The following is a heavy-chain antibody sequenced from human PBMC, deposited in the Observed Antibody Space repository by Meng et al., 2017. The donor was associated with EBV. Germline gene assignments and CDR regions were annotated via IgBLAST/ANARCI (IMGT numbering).Heavy chain of an antibody. V-gene: IGHV1-2*06. CDR3: ARVGIAVAGTGDY. J-gene: IGHJ4*02. CDR1: GYTFTGYY. Sequence: QVQLVQSGAEVKKPGASVKVSCKASGYTFTGYYMHWVRQSPGQGLEWMGRINPNSGGTNYAQKFQGRVTMTRDTSISTAYMEPSRLRSDDTAVYYCARVGIAVAGTGDYWGQGTLVTVSS. CDR2: INPNSGGT. D-gene: IGHD6-19*01.